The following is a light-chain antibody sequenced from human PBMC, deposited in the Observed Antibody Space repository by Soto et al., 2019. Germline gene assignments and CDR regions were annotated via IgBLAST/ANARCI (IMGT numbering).Light chain of an antibody. CDR1: SNDVGAYDY. Sequence: QSALTQPRSVSGSPGQSVTISCTGTSNDVGAYDYVSWYQQHPGKAPKLMIFDVTKRPSGVPDRFSGSKSGNTASLTISGLQAEDEADYYCCSYVHCYRAIFGGGTQLTVL. CDR2: DVT. CDR3: CSYVHCYRAI. V-gene: IGLV2-11*01. J-gene: IGLJ2*01.